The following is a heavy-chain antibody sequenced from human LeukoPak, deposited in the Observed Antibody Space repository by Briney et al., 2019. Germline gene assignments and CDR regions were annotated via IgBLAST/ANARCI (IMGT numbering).Heavy chain of an antibody. CDR1: GYTFTGYY. J-gene: IGHJ5*02. Sequence: ASVKVSCKASGYTFTGYYMHWVRQAPGQGLEWMGWVNPNSGGTNYAQKFQGRVTMTRDTSISTAYMELSRLRSDDTAVYYCARDPIYYDFWSGHYASVSWFDPWGQGTLVTVSS. CDR3: ARDPIYYDFWSGHYASVSWFDP. CDR2: VNPNSGGT. V-gene: IGHV1-2*02. D-gene: IGHD3-3*01.